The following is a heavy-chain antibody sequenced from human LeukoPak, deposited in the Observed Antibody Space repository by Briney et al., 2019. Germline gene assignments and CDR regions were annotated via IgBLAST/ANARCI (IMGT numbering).Heavy chain of an antibody. J-gene: IGHJ4*02. Sequence: GGSLRLSCAASGFTFSSYWMSWVRQAPGKGLEWVANIKQDGSEKYYVDSVKGRFTISRDNAKNSLYLQMNSLRAEDTAVYYCARESLVPDFWSGYYYFDYWGQGTLVTVSS. D-gene: IGHD3-3*01. CDR1: GFTFSSYW. CDR3: ARESLVPDFWSGYYYFDY. CDR2: IKQDGSEK. V-gene: IGHV3-7*01.